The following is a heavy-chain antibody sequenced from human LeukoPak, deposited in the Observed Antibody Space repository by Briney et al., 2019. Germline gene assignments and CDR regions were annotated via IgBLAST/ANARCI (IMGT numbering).Heavy chain of an antibody. J-gene: IGHJ2*01. V-gene: IGHV4-59*01. Sequence: SETLSLTCTVSGGSISGSYWSWIRQPPGKGLEWIGYIYYSGSTNYNPSLKSRVTILVDTSNNQFSLRLNSVTAADTAVYYCARIPRSGYQLLEGWYFDLWGRGTLVTVSS. CDR3: ARIPRSGYQLLEGWYFDL. CDR1: GGSISGSY. CDR2: IYYSGST. D-gene: IGHD2-2*01.